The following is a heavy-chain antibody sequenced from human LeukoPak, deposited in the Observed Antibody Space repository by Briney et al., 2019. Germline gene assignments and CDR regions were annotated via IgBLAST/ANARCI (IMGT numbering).Heavy chain of an antibody. CDR1: GGSISSYY. V-gene: IGHV4-4*07. CDR3: ARVVPTSHYDYVWGSYRPTYYFDY. Sequence: SETLSLTCTVSGGSISSYYWSWIRQPVGKGLEWIGRIYTSGSTNYNPSLKSRVTMSVDTSKNQFSLKLSSVTAADTAVYYCARVVPTSHYDYVWGSYRPTYYFDYWGQGTLVTVS. J-gene: IGHJ4*02. D-gene: IGHD3-16*02. CDR2: IYTSGST.